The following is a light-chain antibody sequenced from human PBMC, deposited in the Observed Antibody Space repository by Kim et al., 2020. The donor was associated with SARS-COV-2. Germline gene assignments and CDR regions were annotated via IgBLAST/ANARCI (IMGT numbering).Light chain of an antibody. CDR2: AAS. CDR1: QYISSY. V-gene: IGKV1-39*01. Sequence: ASVGDRGTITCRASQYISSYLNWYQQKAGKAPNLLLYAASILQSGVPSRFSGSESGTDFTLTINSLQPEDFATYYCQQTYSSPRTFGQGTKVDIK. CDR3: QQTYSSPRT. J-gene: IGKJ1*01.